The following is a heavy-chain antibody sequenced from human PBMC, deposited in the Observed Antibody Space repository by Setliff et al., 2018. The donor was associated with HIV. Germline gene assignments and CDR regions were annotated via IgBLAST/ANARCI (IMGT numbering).Heavy chain of an antibody. Sequence: ETLSLTCAVSGYSISSGYYWGWIRQPPGKGLEWIGSIYHSGSTYYNPSLKSRVTISVDTSKNQFSLKLSSVTAADTAVYYCARVLARTSLVTDYWGQGTLVTVSS. CDR2: IYHSGST. CDR3: ARVLARTSLVTDY. D-gene: IGHD2-21*02. V-gene: IGHV4-38-2*01. J-gene: IGHJ4*02. CDR1: GYSISSGYY.